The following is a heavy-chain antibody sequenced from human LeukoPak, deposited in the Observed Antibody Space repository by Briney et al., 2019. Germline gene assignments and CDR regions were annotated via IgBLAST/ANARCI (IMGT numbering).Heavy chain of an antibody. CDR1: GFTFSSNY. D-gene: IGHD2-2*01. J-gene: IGHJ3*02. CDR2: IYSGGST. Sequence: GGSLRLSCAASGFTFSSNYMSWVRQAPGKGLEWVSVIYSGGSTYYADSVKGRVTISRDNSKSTLYLQMNSLRAEDTAVYYCARDRNCSSTSCYSDAFDIWGQGTMVTVSS. V-gene: IGHV3-66*02. CDR3: ARDRNCSSTSCYSDAFDI.